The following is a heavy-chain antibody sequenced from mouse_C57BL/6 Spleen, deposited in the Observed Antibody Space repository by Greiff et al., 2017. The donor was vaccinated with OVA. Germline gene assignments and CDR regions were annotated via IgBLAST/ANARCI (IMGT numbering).Heavy chain of an antibody. J-gene: IGHJ3*01. V-gene: IGHV1-42*01. Sequence: EVQLQQSGPELVKPGASVKISCKASGYSFTGYYMNWVKQSPEKSLEWIGEINPSTGGTSYNQKFKGKATLTVDKSSSTAYMELRSLTSEDSAVYYCARMDGSGAYWGQGTLVTVSA. CDR1: GYSFTGYY. CDR2: INPSTGGT. CDR3: ARMDGSGAY. D-gene: IGHD1-1*01.